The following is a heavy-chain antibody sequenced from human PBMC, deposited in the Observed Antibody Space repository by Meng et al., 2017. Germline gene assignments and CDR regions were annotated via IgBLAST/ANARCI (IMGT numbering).Heavy chain of an antibody. CDR2: IYYSGST. Sequence: SETLSLTCTVSGGSISSSSYYWGWIRQPPGKGLEWIGSIYYSGSTYYNPSLKSRVTISVDTSKNQFSLKLSSVTAADTAVYYCARTNRSSWHYFDYWGQGTLVTVSS. V-gene: IGHV4-39*07. D-gene: IGHD6-13*01. J-gene: IGHJ4*02. CDR3: ARTNRSSWHYFDY. CDR1: GGSISSSSYY.